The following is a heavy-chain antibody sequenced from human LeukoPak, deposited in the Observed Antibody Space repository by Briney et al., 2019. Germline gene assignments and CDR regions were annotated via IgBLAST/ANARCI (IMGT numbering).Heavy chain of an antibody. D-gene: IGHD1-26*01. CDR2: IRYDGSNK. V-gene: IGHV3-30*02. J-gene: IGHJ4*02. CDR3: AKVGVGAFDY. CDR1: GFTFSSYA. Sequence: GGSLRLSCAASGFTFSSYAMSWVRQAPGKGLEWVAFIRYDGSNKYCADSVKGRFTISRDNSKNTLYLQMNSLRAEDTAVYYCAKVGVGAFDYWGQGTLVTVSS.